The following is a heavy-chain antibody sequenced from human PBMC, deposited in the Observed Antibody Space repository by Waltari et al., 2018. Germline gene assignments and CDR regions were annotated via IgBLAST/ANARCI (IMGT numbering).Heavy chain of an antibody. CDR2: IYHSGRT. Sequence: QLQLQESGSGLVKPSQTLSLTCAVSGGSISSGGYSWSWIRQPPGKGLEWIGYIYHSGRTYYNPSLKSRVTISVDRSKNQFSLKLSSVTAADTAVYYCARGNYDFWSGPDAFDIWGQGTMVTVSS. V-gene: IGHV4-30-2*01. D-gene: IGHD3-3*01. CDR1: GGSISSGGYS. J-gene: IGHJ3*02. CDR3: ARGNYDFWSGPDAFDI.